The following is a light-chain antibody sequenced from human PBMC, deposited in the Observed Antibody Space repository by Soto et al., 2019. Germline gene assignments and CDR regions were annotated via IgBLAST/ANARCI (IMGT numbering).Light chain of an antibody. Sequence: EVVLTQSPATLSVSPGERATLSCRASQSVRSNLAWYQHKPGQPPRLLIYDASNRATGIPGRFSGSGSGTDFTLTISNLEPEDFAVYYCQQRDTWPWTFGQGAKVEIK. V-gene: IGKV3-11*01. CDR3: QQRDTWPWT. CDR2: DAS. CDR1: QSVRSN. J-gene: IGKJ1*01.